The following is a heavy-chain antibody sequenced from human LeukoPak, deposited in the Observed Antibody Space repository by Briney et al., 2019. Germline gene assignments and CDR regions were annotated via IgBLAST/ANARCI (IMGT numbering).Heavy chain of an antibody. CDR3: ARVGGGDLHDAFDI. V-gene: IGHV1-2*02. J-gene: IGHJ3*02. Sequence: VASVKVSCKASGYTFTGYYMHWVRQAPGQGLEWMGWINPNSGGTNYAQKFQGRVTMTRDTSISTAYMELSRLRSDDTAVYYCARVGGGDLHDAFDIWGQGTMVTVSS. CDR1: GYTFTGYY. CDR2: INPNSGGT. D-gene: IGHD2-21*02.